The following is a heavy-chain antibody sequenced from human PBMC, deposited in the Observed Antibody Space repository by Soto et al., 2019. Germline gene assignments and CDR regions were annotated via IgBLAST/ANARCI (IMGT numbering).Heavy chain of an antibody. CDR3: ARNRFYYSGMDV. CDR1: GYIFMDYG. J-gene: IGHJ6*02. D-gene: IGHD3-3*01. Sequence: ASVKVSCKASGYIFMDYGVSWVRQAPGQGLEWMGWISGYNDHTNYAQKFQERVTMTTDTSTSTAYTEVRGLRSDDTAVYYCARNRFYYSGMDVWGQGTTVTVSS. CDR2: ISGYNDHT. V-gene: IGHV1-18*01.